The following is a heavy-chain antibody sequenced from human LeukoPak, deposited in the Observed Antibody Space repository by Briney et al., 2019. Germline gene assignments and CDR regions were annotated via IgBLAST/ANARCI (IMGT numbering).Heavy chain of an antibody. V-gene: IGHV3-11*01. CDR3: ARPYYYGSSGYYTPDY. Sequence: KPGGSLRLSCAASGFTFSDYYMSWIRQAPGKGLEWVSYISSSGSTIYYADSVKGRFTISRDNAKNSLYLQMNSLRAEDTAVYYCARPYYYGSSGYYTPDYWGQGTLVTVSS. J-gene: IGHJ4*02. CDR1: GFTFSDYY. D-gene: IGHD3-22*01. CDR2: ISSSGSTI.